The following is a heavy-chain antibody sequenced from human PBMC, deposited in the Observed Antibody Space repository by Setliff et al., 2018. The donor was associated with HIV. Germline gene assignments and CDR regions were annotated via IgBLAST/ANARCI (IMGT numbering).Heavy chain of an antibody. V-gene: IGHV1-69*13. Sequence: SVKVSCKASGGTFSSYAISWVRQAPGQGLEWMGGIVPILNTGNYAPKFQGRVTITADESTTTAYMELNSLRAEDTAVYYCAKDFAPTPYYDILTGYRNLDPLFDYWGQGTLVTV. D-gene: IGHD3-9*01. J-gene: IGHJ4*02. CDR2: IVPILNTG. CDR3: AKDFAPTPYYDILTGYRNLDPLFDY. CDR1: GGTFSSYA.